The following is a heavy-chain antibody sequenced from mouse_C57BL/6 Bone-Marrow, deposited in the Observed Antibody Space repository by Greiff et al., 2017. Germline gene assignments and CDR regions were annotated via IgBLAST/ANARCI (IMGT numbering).Heavy chain of an antibody. V-gene: IGHV1-55*01. CDR3: ARSIYYYGSSAY. CDR1: GYTFTSYW. Sequence: QVQLKQPGAELVKPGASVKMSCKASGYTFTSYWITWVKQRPGQGLEWIGDIYPGSGSTNYNEKFKSKATLTVDTSSSTAYMQLSSLTSEDSAVYYCARSIYYYGSSAYWGQGTLVTVSA. D-gene: IGHD1-1*01. CDR2: IYPGSGST. J-gene: IGHJ3*01.